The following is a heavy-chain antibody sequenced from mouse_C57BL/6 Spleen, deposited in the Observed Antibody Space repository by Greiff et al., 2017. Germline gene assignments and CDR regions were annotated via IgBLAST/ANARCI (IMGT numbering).Heavy chain of an antibody. CDR3: AREYYYSSGYVWYFDV. CDR2: INPNYGTT. J-gene: IGHJ1*03. V-gene: IGHV1-39*01. CDR1: GYSFTDYN. D-gene: IGHD1-1*01. Sequence: EVQLQQSGPELVKPGASVKISCKASGYSFTDYNMNWVKQSNGKSLEWIGVINPNYGTTSYNQKFKGKATLTVDQSSSTAYMQLNSLTSEDSAVYYFAREYYYSSGYVWYFDVWGTGTTVTVSS.